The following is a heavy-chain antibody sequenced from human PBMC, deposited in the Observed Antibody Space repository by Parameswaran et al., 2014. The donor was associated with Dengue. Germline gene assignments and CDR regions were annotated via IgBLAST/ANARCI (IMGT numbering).Heavy chain of an antibody. Sequence: WVRQAPGQGLEWMGGIIPIFGTANYAQKFQGRVTITADESTSTAYMELSSLRSEDTAVYYCARRDASGYLVDYWGQGTLVTVSS. V-gene: IGHV1-69*01. CDR3: ARRDASGYLVDY. J-gene: IGHJ4*02. D-gene: IGHD3-10*01. CDR2: IIPIFGTA.